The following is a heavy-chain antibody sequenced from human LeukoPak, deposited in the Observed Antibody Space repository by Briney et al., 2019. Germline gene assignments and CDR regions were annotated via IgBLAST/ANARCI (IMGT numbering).Heavy chain of an antibody. CDR2: ISSSSSYI. CDR1: GFTFTSYT. Sequence: GGSLRLSCAASGFTFTSYTMNWVRQAPGKGLEWVSSISSSSSYIYYADSVKGRFTISRDNAKNSLYLQMNSLGAEDTAVYYCARDRLLEDRHYYSYYYMDVWGKGTTVTVSS. CDR3: ARDRLLEDRHYYSYYYMDV. D-gene: IGHD1-1*01. J-gene: IGHJ6*03. V-gene: IGHV3-21*01.